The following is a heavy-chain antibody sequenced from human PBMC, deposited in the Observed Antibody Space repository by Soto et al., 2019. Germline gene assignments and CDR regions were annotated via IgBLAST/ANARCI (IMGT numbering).Heavy chain of an antibody. CDR1: GFSLTTDRVG. CDR3: AHAYGGRSLY. J-gene: IGHJ4*02. CDR2: IYWDDSK. Sequence: QITLKESGPTLVKPTQTLTLTCTFSGFSLTTDRVGVGWIRQPPGEALEWLAVIYWDDSKTYRPSLESRLTITQDTSKNHVALTMTNMYSLDTATYYCAHAYGGRSLYWGQGTLVTVSS. V-gene: IGHV2-5*02. D-gene: IGHD3-16*01.